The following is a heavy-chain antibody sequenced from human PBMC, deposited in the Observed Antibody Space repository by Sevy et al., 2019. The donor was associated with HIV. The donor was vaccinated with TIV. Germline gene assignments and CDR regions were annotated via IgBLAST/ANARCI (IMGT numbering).Heavy chain of an antibody. CDR3: AKHRDTLAAAAYLDH. CDR2: IRYDGSTK. Sequence: GGSLRLSCAATGFTFSQYGMEWVRQAPGKGLEWVAFIRYDGSTKYYADSVKGRFTISRDNSKNMLYLQMNSLRPEDTALYSCAKHRDTLAAAAYLDHWGQRTLVTDSS. V-gene: IGHV3-30*02. D-gene: IGHD6-13*01. J-gene: IGHJ4*02. CDR1: GFTFSQYG.